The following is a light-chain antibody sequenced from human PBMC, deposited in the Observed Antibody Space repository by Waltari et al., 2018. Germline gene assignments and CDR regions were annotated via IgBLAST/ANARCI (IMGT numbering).Light chain of an antibody. J-gene: IGLJ1*01. CDR1: NSDVGGYLY. CDR2: DVT. Sequence: QSALTQPRSVSGSPGQSVTISCTGTNSDVGGYLYVSWYQRRPGQDPKVLIYDVTYRASVVPNRFSGSKSGNTASLTISGLRPDNEADYFCCSYADGNTYLFGSGTYVTVL. V-gene: IGLV2-11*01. CDR3: CSYADGNTYL.